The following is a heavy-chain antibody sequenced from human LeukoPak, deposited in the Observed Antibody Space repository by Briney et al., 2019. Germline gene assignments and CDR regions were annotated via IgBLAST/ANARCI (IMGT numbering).Heavy chain of an antibody. V-gene: IGHV1-46*01. CDR3: ARDRGIAAAGSLFDY. CDR1: GYTFTTYY. D-gene: IGHD6-13*01. CDR2: INPGGST. Sequence: ASVKVSCKASGYTFTTYYMHWVRQAPGQGLEWMGLINPGGSTSYAQKFQGRVAMTRDTSTSTAYMELRSLRSDDTAVYYCARDRGIAAAGSLFDYWGQGTLVTVSS. J-gene: IGHJ4*02.